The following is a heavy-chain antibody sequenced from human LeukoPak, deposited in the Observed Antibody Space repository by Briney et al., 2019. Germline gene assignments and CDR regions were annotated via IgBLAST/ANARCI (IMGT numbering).Heavy chain of an antibody. Sequence: ASVKVSCKASGGTFSNYAISWVRQAPGQGLEWMGWISAYNGDTNYAQEFQGRVTMTTDTSTSTAYMELRNLRSDDTAVYFCARGGSGSSFTDYWGQGTLVTVSS. CDR3: ARGGSGSSFTDY. D-gene: IGHD3-10*01. CDR1: GGTFSNYA. J-gene: IGHJ4*02. CDR2: ISAYNGDT. V-gene: IGHV1-18*01.